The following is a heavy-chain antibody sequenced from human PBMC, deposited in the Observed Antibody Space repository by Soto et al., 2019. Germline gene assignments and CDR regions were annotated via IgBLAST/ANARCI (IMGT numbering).Heavy chain of an antibody. CDR1: GFTFSNAW. V-gene: IGHV3-15*07. CDR3: TTLSGSYYKRSGDWFDP. J-gene: IGHJ5*02. CDR2: IKSKTDGGTT. D-gene: IGHD3-10*01. Sequence: GGSLRLSCAASGFTFSNAWMNWVRQAPGKGLEWVGRIKSKTDGGTTDYAAPVKGRFTISRDDSKTTLYLQMNSLKTEDTAVYYCTTLSGSYYKRSGDWFDPWGQGTLVTVSS.